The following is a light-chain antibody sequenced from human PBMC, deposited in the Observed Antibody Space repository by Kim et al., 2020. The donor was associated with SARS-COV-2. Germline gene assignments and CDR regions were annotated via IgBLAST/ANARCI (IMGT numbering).Light chain of an antibody. Sequence: PASSSCRSRVSLVRSNGDTYLAWFQQRPGQSPRRLIYHVFKRDSGVPDKFSGSGSGTDFTLKISRVEAEDVGIYYCMQATHWPPTFGQGTKVDIK. J-gene: IGKJ1*01. CDR2: HVF. CDR3: MQATHWPPT. CDR1: VSLVRSNGDTY. V-gene: IGKV2-30*01.